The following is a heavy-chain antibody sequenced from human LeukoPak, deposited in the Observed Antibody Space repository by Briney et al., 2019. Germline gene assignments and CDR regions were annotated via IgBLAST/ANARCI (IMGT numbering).Heavy chain of an antibody. D-gene: IGHD2-2*01. Sequence: PGGSLRLSCAASGFTFSTHAMSWVRQAPGEGLEWVSAISGGGESTYYVDSVKGRFTISRDNSKNTAYLQMNSLRAEDTAVYYCAKDPYGTRYFDYWGQGTLVTAS. V-gene: IGHV3-23*01. CDR3: AKDPYGTRYFDY. CDR1: GFTFSTHA. J-gene: IGHJ4*02. CDR2: ISGGGEST.